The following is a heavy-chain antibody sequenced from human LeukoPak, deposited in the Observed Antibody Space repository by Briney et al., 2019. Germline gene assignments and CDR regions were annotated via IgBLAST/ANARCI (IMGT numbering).Heavy chain of an antibody. Sequence: GGSLRLSCAASGFTFSSYDMNWVRQAPGKGLEWVSYISSSGSTIYYADSVKGRFTISRDDAKNSLYLQMNSLRAEDTAVYYCARLPLNLYYYYMDVWGKATTVTVSS. D-gene: IGHD1-7*01. V-gene: IGHV3-48*03. CDR2: ISSSGSTI. CDR1: GFTFSSYD. J-gene: IGHJ6*03. CDR3: ARLPLNLYYYYMDV.